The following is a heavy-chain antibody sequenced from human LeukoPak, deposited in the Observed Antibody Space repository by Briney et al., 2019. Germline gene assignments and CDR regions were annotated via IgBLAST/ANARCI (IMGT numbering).Heavy chain of an antibody. CDR2: IRSDASNK. Sequence: GGSLRLSCAASGFTFSTYGMHWVRQAPGKGLEWVAFIRSDASNKYYADSVKGRFTISRDNSKNTLYLQMNSLRAEDTAVYYCARDQGEETYDFWSGPDYWGQGTPVTVSS. J-gene: IGHJ4*02. V-gene: IGHV3-30*02. CDR3: ARDQGEETYDFWSGPDY. CDR1: GFTFSTYG. D-gene: IGHD3-3*01.